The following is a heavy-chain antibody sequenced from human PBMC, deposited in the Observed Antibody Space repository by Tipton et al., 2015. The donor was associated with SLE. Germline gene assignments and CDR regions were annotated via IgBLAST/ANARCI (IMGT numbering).Heavy chain of an antibody. CDR2: IYYSGST. CDR3: ARESPPVDV. V-gene: IGHV4-39*07. Sequence: LRLSCTVSGGSISSSRYYWGWIHQPPGKGLEWIGSIYYSGSTYYNPSLKSRVTISVDTSKNQFSLKLSSVTAADTAVYYCARESPPVDVWGKGTTVTVSS. J-gene: IGHJ6*04. CDR1: GGSISSSRYY.